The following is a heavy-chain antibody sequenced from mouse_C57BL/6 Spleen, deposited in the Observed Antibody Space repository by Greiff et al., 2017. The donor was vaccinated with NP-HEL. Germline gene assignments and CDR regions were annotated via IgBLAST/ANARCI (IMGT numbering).Heavy chain of an antibody. CDR2: INPGSGGT. V-gene: IGHV1-54*01. J-gene: IGHJ3*01. CDR3: ARGGDDYGAY. CDR1: GYAFTNYL. D-gene: IGHD2-4*01. Sequence: QVQLQQSGAELVRPGTSVKVSCKASGYAFTNYLIEWVKQRPGQGLEWIGVINPGSGGTNYNEKFKGKATLTADKSSSTAYMQLSSLTSEDSAVYFCARGGDDYGAYWGQGTLVTVSA.